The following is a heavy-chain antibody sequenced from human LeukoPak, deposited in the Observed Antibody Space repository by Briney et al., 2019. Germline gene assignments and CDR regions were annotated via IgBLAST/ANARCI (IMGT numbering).Heavy chain of an antibody. D-gene: IGHD1-1*01. CDR1: GYTFTSYY. V-gene: IGHV1-46*01. J-gene: IGHJ6*04. Sequence: ASVKVSCKASGYTFTSYYMHWVRQAPGQGLEWMGIINPSGGSTSYAQKFQGSVTMTRDTSTSTVYMELSSLRSEDTAVYYCARDLNWNVRDYYYGMDVWGKGTTVTVSS. CDR3: ARDLNWNVRDYYYGMDV. CDR2: INPSGGST.